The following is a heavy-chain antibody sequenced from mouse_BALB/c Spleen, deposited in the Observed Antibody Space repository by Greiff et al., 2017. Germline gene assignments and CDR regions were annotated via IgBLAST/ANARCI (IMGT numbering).Heavy chain of an antibody. CDR2: ISSGSSTI. J-gene: IGHJ2*01. Sequence: EVKLVESGGGLVQPGGSRKLSCAASGFTFSSFGMHWVRQAPEKGLEWVAYISSGSSTIYYADTVKGRFTISRDNPKNTLFLQMTSLRSEDTAMYYCARSRGYYFDYWGQGTTLTVSS. V-gene: IGHV5-17*02. CDR3: ARSRGYYFDY. CDR1: GFTFSSFG.